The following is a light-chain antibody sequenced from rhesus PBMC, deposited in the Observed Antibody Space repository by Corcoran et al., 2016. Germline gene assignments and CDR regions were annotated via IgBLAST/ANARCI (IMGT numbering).Light chain of an antibody. Sequence: DIQMTQSPSSLSASVGDTVTITCRASQSISSWLAWYQQKPGKAPKLLIYKASSLQSGVPLRFSGSGSGTDFTLTISSLQSEDFATYYCQQYSSRPLTFGPGTKLDIK. J-gene: IGKJ3*01. V-gene: IGKV1-22*01. CDR3: QQYSSRPLT. CDR1: QSISSW. CDR2: KAS.